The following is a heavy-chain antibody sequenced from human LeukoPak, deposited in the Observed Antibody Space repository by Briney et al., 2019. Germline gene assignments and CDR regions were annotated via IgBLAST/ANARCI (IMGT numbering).Heavy chain of an antibody. Sequence: PGGSLRLSCAASGFTVSSNYMSWVRQAPGKGLEWVSVIYSGGSTYYADSVKGRFTISRDNSKNTLCLQMNSLRAEDTAVYYCARVLGCSSTSCSPGWFDPWGQGTLVTVSS. J-gene: IGHJ5*02. CDR3: ARVLGCSSTSCSPGWFDP. D-gene: IGHD2-2*01. CDR2: IYSGGST. V-gene: IGHV3-53*01. CDR1: GFTVSSNY.